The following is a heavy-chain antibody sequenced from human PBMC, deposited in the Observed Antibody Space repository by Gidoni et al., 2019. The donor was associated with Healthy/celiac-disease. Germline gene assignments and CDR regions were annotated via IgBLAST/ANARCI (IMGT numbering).Heavy chain of an antibody. V-gene: IGHV3-23*01. D-gene: IGHD6-13*01. CDR1: GFPFSSYA. Sequence: EVQLLESGGGLVQPGGSLRLSCAASGFPFSSYAMSWVRQAPGKGLEWVSAISGSGGSTYYADSVKGRFTISRDNSKNTLYLQMNSLRAEDTAVYYCANRPPTIAAAGKGGYFDYWGQGTLVTVSS. CDR2: ISGSGGST. J-gene: IGHJ4*02. CDR3: ANRPPTIAAAGKGGYFDY.